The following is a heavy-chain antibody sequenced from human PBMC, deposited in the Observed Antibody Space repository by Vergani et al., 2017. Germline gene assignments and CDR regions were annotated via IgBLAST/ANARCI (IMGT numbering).Heavy chain of an antibody. D-gene: IGHD2-21*02. V-gene: IGHV1-69*12. CDR3: AIAYCGGDCYPYYYGMDV. CDR1: GGTFSSYA. J-gene: IGHJ6*02. Sequence: QVQLVQSGAEVKKPGSSVKVSCKASGGTFSSYAISWVRQAPGQGLEWMGGIIPIFGTANYAQKFQGRVTITADESTSTAYMELSSLRSEDTAVYYCAIAYCGGDCYPYYYGMDVWGQGTTVTVSS. CDR2: IIPIFGTA.